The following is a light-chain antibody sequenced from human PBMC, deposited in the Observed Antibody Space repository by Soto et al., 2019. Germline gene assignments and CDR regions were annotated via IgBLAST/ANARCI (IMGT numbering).Light chain of an antibody. Sequence: EVVLTQSPGTLSLSPGERATLSCRASQSVTNNYLAWYQQRPGQAPRLLIFGSSDRATGIPDRFSGSGSGPDFTLTISSLEPEDFAVYYCHQYGSSPPYTFGQGTKLEIK. V-gene: IGKV3-20*01. CDR1: QSVTNNY. CDR3: HQYGSSPPYT. CDR2: GSS. J-gene: IGKJ2*01.